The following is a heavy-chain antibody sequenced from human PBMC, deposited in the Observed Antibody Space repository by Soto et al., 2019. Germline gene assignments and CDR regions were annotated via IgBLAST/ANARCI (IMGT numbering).Heavy chain of an antibody. CDR2: IYDTGTT. CDR1: GDSVNSDDYY. D-gene: IGHD6-6*01. Sequence: PSETLSLTCTVSGDSVNSDDYYWTWIRQPPGKGLEWIGYIYDTGTTNYNPALKSRLTISVDTSRNQSSLKLTYVTAADTAVYYCAGDRSNSSDYFDSWGQGTLVTVSS. CDR3: AGDRSNSSDYFDS. J-gene: IGHJ4*02. V-gene: IGHV4-30-4*02.